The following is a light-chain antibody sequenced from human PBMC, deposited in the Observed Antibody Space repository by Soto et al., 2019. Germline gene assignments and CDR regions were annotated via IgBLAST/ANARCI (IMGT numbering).Light chain of an antibody. CDR3: QSYDSSLSGYV. J-gene: IGLJ1*01. Sequence: QSVLTQPPSVSAAPGQRVTISCTGSSSNIGAGYEAHWYQQVPGTAPKLLIYENNNRPSGVPDRFSGSKSGTSASLAITGLQAEDEAEHYCQSYDSSLSGYVFGTGTKVTVL. V-gene: IGLV1-40*01. CDR2: ENN. CDR1: SSNIGAGYE.